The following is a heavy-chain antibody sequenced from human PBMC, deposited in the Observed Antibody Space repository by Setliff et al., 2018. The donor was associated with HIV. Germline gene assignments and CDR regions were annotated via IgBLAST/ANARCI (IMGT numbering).Heavy chain of an antibody. CDR1: GFTVSSNY. CDR2: IYSGGTT. J-gene: IGHJ4*02. D-gene: IGHD3-22*01. CDR3: AKLSHSHDSNGFTVDY. Sequence: PGGSLRLSCAASGFTVSSNYLNWVRQAPGKGLEWVSVIYSGGTTYYADSVKGRFTISRDNSKNTLYLQMKSLRAEDTAVYYCAKLSHSHDSNGFTVDYWGRGTLVTVSS. V-gene: IGHV3-53*05.